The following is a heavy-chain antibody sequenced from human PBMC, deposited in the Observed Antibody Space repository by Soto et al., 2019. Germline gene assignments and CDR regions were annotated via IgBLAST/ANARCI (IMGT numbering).Heavy chain of an antibody. Sequence: PSETLSLTCAVYGGSFSGYYWSWIRQPPGKGLEWIGEINHSGSTNYNPSLKSRVTISVDTSKNQFSLKLSSVTAADTAVYYCASATDSSLWYYGMEVWGQGTTVTVSS. D-gene: IGHD3-22*01. CDR3: ASATDSSLWYYGMEV. V-gene: IGHV4-34*01. CDR2: INHSGST. CDR1: GGSFSGYY. J-gene: IGHJ6*02.